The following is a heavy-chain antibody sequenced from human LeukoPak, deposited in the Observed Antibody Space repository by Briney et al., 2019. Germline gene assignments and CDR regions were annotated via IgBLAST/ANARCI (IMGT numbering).Heavy chain of an antibody. CDR2: IYTSGST. D-gene: IGHD2-15*01. Sequence: PSETLSLTCTVSGGSISSYYRRWIRQPAGKGLGWIGRIYTSGSTNYNPSLKSRVTMSVDTSKNQFSLKLSSVTAADTAVYYCARVLVVAATPTEVNNWFDPWGQGTLVTVSS. CDR1: GGSISSYY. CDR3: ARVLVVAATPTEVNNWFDP. V-gene: IGHV4-4*07. J-gene: IGHJ5*02.